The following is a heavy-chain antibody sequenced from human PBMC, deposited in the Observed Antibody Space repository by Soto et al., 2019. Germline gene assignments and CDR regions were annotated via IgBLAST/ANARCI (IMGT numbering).Heavy chain of an antibody. CDR1: GFTFTRYS. CDR2: ISSTTNYI. V-gene: IGHV3-21*06. CDR3: ARESEDLTSTFDT. Sequence: PGGSLRLSCAASGFTFTRYSMNWVRQAPGKGLEWVSSISSTTNYIYYGDSMKGRLTISRDNAKNSLYLEMNSLRAEDTAVYYSARESEDLTSTFDTWGPGTLVTLAS. D-gene: IGHD3-9*01. J-gene: IGHJ1*01.